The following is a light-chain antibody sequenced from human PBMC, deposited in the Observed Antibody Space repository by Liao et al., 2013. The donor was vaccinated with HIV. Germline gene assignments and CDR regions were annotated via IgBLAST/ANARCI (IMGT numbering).Light chain of an antibody. Sequence: SYELTQPPSVSVSPGQTASITCSGDKLGDKYACWYQQKPGQSPVVVIYQDSKRPSGIPERFSGSNSGNTATLTISGTQPMDEADFYCQAWDGTTVVFGGGTKLTVL. CDR1: KLGDKY. J-gene: IGLJ3*02. V-gene: IGLV3-1*01. CDR3: QAWDGTTVV. CDR2: QDS.